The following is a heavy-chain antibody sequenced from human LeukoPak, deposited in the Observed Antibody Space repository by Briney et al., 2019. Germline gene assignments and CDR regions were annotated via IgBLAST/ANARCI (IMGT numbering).Heavy chain of an antibody. V-gene: IGHV4-61*02. J-gene: IGHJ4*02. CDR3: ARRYCSGGSCFFDY. Sequence: PSETLSLTCAVYGGSISSGSYYWSWIRQPAGKGLEWIGRIYTSGSTNYNPSLKSRVTISVDTSKNQVSLKLSSVTAADTAVYYCARRYCSGGSCFFDYWGQGTLVTVSS. CDR2: IYTSGST. CDR1: GGSISSGSYY. D-gene: IGHD2-15*01.